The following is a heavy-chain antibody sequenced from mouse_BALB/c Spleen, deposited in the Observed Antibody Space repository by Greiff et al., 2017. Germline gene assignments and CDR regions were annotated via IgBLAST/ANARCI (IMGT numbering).Heavy chain of an antibody. V-gene: IGHV3-2*02. D-gene: IGHD1-1*02. CDR1: GYSITSDYA. CDR2: ISYSGST. CDR3: ARSGGGNYFDY. Sequence: EVQLQESGPGLVKPSQSLSLTCTVTGYSITSDYAWNWIRQFPGNKLEWMGYISYSGSTSYNPSLKSRISITRDTSKNQFFLQLNSVTTEDTATYYCARSGGGNYFDYWGQGTTLTVSS. J-gene: IGHJ2*01.